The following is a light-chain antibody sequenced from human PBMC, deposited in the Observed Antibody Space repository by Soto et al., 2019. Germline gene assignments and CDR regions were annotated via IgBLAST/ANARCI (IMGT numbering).Light chain of an antibody. CDR3: SSYAGRTLYV. J-gene: IGLJ1*01. CDR2: VVT. Sequence: QSVLTQPPSASGSPGQSVAISCTGTSSDVGGYNYVSWYQQHPGKAPKLMIYVVTKRPSGVPDRFSGSKSGNTASLTVSGLQAEDEADYYCSSYAGRTLYVFGTGTKVTVL. CDR1: SSDVGGYNY. V-gene: IGLV2-8*01.